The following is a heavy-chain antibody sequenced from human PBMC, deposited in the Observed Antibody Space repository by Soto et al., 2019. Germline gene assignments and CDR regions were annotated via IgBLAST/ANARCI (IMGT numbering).Heavy chain of an antibody. CDR1: GYTFTNYW. CDR2: IYPADSNT. V-gene: IGHV5-51*01. Sequence: PGESLKISCKGSGYTFTNYWIGWVRQMPGKGLEWVGFIYPADSNTRYSPSFEGQVTISVDKSIGTAYLQWSSLKASDTAIYYCAKSQSSGWFYWGQGALVTVSS. D-gene: IGHD6-19*01. CDR3: AKSQSSGWFY. J-gene: IGHJ4*02.